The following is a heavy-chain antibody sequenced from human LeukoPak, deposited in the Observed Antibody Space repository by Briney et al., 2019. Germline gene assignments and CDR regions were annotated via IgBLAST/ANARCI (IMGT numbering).Heavy chain of an antibody. Sequence: PSETLSLTCTVSGGSLSSYYWSWIRQPPGKGLEWIGYIYYSGSTNYNPSLKSRVTISVDTSKNQFSLKLSSVTAADTAVYYCARDGIAVAGGMDVWGQGTTVTVSS. CDR2: IYYSGST. J-gene: IGHJ6*02. CDR3: ARDGIAVAGGMDV. V-gene: IGHV4-59*01. CDR1: GGSLSSYY. D-gene: IGHD6-19*01.